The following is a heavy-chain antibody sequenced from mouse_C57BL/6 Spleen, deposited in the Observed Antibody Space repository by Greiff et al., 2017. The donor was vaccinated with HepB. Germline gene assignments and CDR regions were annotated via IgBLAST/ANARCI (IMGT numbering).Heavy chain of an antibody. V-gene: IGHV1-81*01. Sequence: VQLQQSGAELARPGASVKLSCKASGYTFTSYGISWVKQRTGQGLEWIGEIYPRSGNTYYNEKFKGKATLTADKSSSTAYMELRSLTSEDSAVYFCARGGYYDYGAWFAYWGQGTLVTVSA. D-gene: IGHD2-4*01. J-gene: IGHJ3*01. CDR2: IYPRSGNT. CDR3: ARGGYYDYGAWFAY. CDR1: GYTFTSYG.